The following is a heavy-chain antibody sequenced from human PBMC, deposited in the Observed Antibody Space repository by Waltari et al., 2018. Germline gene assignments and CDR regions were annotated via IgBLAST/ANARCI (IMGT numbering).Heavy chain of an antibody. CDR3: ARLGYCSGGSCYVNY. V-gene: IGHV4-39*07. CDR1: GGSISSSSYY. J-gene: IGHJ4*02. CDR2: IYYSGGT. D-gene: IGHD2-15*01. Sequence: QLQLQESGPGLVKPSETLSLTCTVSGGSISSSSYYWGWIRQPPGKGLEWIGSIYYSGGTYYNPSLKSRVTISVDTSKNQFSLKLSSVTAADTAVYYCARLGYCSGGSCYVNYWGQGTLVTVSS.